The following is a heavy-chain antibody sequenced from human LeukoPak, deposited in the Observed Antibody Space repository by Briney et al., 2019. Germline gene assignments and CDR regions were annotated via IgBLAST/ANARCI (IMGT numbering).Heavy chain of an antibody. J-gene: IGHJ5*02. CDR2: INHSGST. CDR3: AAALTKYCSGGSCYSRNWFDP. CDR1: GGSISSYY. V-gene: IGHV4-34*01. Sequence: KPSETLSLTCTVSGGSISSYYWNWIRQPPGKGLEWIGEINHSGSTNYNPSLKSRVTISVDTSKNQFSLKLSSVTAADTAVYYCAAALTKYCSGGSCYSRNWFDPWGQGTLVTVSS. D-gene: IGHD2-15*01.